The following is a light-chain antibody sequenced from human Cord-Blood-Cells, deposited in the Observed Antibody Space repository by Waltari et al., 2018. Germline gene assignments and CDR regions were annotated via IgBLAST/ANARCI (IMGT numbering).Light chain of an antibody. CDR3: CSYAGSYTSYV. CDR2: DVS. CDR1: SSDVGGYTS. Sequence: QSALTQPRSVSGSPGQSVTISYTGTSSDVGGYTSVSWYQQHPGKAPKLMIYDVSKRPSGVPDRFSGSKSGNTASLTISGLQAEDEADYYCCSYAGSYTSYVFGTGTKVTVL. J-gene: IGLJ1*01. V-gene: IGLV2-11*01.